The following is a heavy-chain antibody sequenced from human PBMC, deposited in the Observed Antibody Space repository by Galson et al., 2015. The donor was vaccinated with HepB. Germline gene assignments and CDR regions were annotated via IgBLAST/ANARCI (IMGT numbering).Heavy chain of an antibody. CDR3: ASTPPGGVDTAMVHFDY. D-gene: IGHD5-18*01. CDR1: GGSFSGYY. CDR2: INHSGST. V-gene: IGHV4-34*01. Sequence: ETLSLTCAVYGGSFSGYYWSWIRQPPGKGLEWIGEINHSGSTNYNPSLKSRVTISVDTSKNQFSLKLSSGTAADTAVYYCASTPPGGVDTAMVHFDYWGQGTLVTVSS. J-gene: IGHJ4*02.